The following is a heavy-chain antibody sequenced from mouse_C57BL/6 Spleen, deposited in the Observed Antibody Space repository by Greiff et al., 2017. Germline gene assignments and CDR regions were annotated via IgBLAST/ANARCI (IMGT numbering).Heavy chain of an antibody. CDR2: IDPANGNT. CDR1: GFNIKNTY. D-gene: IGHD3-2*02. V-gene: IGHV14-3*01. CDR3: ARWGPTAQALAWFAY. Sequence: EVKLQESVAELVRPGASVKLSCTASGFNIKNTYMHWVKQRPEQGLEWIGRIDPANGNTKYAPKFQGKATITADTSSNTAYLQLSSLTSEDTAIYYCARWGPTAQALAWFAYWGQGTLVTVSA. J-gene: IGHJ3*01.